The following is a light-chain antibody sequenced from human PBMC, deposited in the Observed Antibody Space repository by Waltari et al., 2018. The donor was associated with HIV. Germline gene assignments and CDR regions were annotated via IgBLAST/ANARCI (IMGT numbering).Light chain of an antibody. Sequence: QSVLTQPPSASGTPGQRVTISCSGGSPNIGSNAVNWYQQFPGTTPTLLISREDQRPSGVQDRFSGSKSAASASLAISGVQSEDEANYYCETWDDSLTAVVFGGGTQLTV. J-gene: IGLJ2*01. CDR1: SPNIGSNA. CDR3: ETWDDSLTAVV. V-gene: IGLV1-44*01. CDR2: RED.